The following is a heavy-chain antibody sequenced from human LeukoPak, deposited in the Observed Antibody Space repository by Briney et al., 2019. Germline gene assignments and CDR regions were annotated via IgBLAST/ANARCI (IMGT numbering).Heavy chain of an antibody. D-gene: IGHD2-15*01. CDR3: AKGPIEASYGMDV. Sequence: PGGSLRLSCAASGFTFSSYGMHWVRQAPGKGLEWVAFIRYDGSNKYYADSVKGRFTISRDNSKNTLYLQTNSLRAEDTAVYYCAKGPIEASYGMDVWGQGTTVTVSS. J-gene: IGHJ6*02. CDR1: GFTFSSYG. V-gene: IGHV3-30*02. CDR2: IRYDGSNK.